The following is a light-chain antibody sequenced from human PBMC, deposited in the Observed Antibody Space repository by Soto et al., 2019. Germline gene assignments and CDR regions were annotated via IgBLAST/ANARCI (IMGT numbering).Light chain of an antibody. CDR2: KVS. J-gene: IGLJ1*01. V-gene: IGLV2-23*02. CDR3: CSYAGSNWGYV. CDR1: SSDIGSYHL. Sequence: QSVLTQPASVSAPPGESITISCTGTSSDIGSYHLVSWYQHQSGKAPKLIIYKVSQWPSGVSDRSSASKSGNTASLTISGLQAEDEADYYCCSYAGSNWGYVFGTGTKVTVL.